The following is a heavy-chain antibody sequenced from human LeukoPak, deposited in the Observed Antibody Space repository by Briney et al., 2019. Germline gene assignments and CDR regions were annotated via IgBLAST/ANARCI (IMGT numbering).Heavy chain of an antibody. CDR2: ISYDGNNK. CDR1: GFTFSSYA. CDR3: AKKGYYDGSGYYMYYFDH. J-gene: IGHJ4*02. V-gene: IGHV3-30-3*02. D-gene: IGHD3-22*01. Sequence: GGSLRLSCAASGFTFSSYAMHWVRQAPGKGLEWVAIISYDGNNKYYADSVKGRFTISRDNSKNTLYLQMNSLRAEDTAVYYCAKKGYYDGSGYYMYYFDHWGQGTLVTVSS.